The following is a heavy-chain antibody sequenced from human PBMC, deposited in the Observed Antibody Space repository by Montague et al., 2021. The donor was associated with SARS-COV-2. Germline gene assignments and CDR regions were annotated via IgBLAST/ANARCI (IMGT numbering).Heavy chain of an antibody. D-gene: IGHD3-9*01. CDR2: VLYNKGT. CDR3: VRHPHYEGLIGPPDF. CDR1: GVSVTDYY. V-gene: IGHV4-59*08. J-gene: IGHJ4*02. Sequence: SETLSLTCTVSGVSVTDYYWRWIRQPPGMGLEWVGDVLYNKGTNYNPSLKSRVAISVDASKNQFSLRLTSVTAADTAFDYCVRHPHYEGLIGPPDFWDKGPLATVS.